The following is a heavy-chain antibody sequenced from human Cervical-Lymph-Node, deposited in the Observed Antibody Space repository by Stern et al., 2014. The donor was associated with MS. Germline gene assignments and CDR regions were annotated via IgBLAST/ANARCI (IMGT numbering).Heavy chain of an antibody. CDR1: GYTFITHY. V-gene: IGHV1-46*01. D-gene: IGHD6-6*01. J-gene: IGHJ6*02. Sequence: VQLVQSGAEVKKPGASVKLSCKASGYTFITHYMHWVRQAPGQGLEWMGLINPSGGSTTYAQQLQGRVTMTRYTSTGTIYHACRSLRSEDTAVYYCARTKDSSIGARPGEYHYVGMDVWGQGTTVSVPS. CDR3: ARTKDSSIGARPGEYHYVGMDV. CDR2: INPSGGST.